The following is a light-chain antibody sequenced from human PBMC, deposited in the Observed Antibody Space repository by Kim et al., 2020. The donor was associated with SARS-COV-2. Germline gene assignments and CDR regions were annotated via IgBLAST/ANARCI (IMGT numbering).Light chain of an antibody. CDR1: QRISNRY. CDR3: HQYGKPPVC. CDR2: AAC. J-gene: IGKJ2*03. V-gene: IGKV3-20*01. Sequence: ETVLTQSPRTLSYSPGETATLSCRATQRISNRYFAWYHYKPGQTPRLIIWAACNRATGVPDRFSGTGSGADFTLTISRLEPEDFGVYYCHQYGKPPVCFGLGAKREI.